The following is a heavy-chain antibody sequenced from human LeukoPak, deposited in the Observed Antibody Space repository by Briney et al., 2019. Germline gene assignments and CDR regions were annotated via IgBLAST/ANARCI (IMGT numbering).Heavy chain of an antibody. Sequence: GGSLRLSCAPSGFTFSSYATGGVSQAPGKGLEWVSAISVSGGSTYYADSVKGRFTISRDNSKNTLYLQMNSLRAEDTAVYYCAKFLPTHIVVANYYFDYWGQGTLVTVSS. J-gene: IGHJ4*02. D-gene: IGHD2-21*01. V-gene: IGHV3-23*01. CDR3: AKFLPTHIVVANYYFDY. CDR1: GFTFSSYA. CDR2: ISVSGGST.